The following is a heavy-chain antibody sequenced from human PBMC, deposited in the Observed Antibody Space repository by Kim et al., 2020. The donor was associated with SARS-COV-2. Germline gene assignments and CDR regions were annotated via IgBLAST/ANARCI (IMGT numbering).Heavy chain of an antibody. J-gene: IGHJ3*02. CDR1: GFTFSSYA. V-gene: IGHV3-23*01. D-gene: IGHD1-26*01. CDR2: ISGSGGST. Sequence: GGSLRLSCAASGFTFSSYAMSWVRQAPGKGLEWVSAISGSGGSTYYVDSVKGRFTISRDNSKNTLYLQMNSLRAEDTAVYYCAKATGIVGATYAFDIWGQGTMVTVSS. CDR3: AKATGIVGATYAFDI.